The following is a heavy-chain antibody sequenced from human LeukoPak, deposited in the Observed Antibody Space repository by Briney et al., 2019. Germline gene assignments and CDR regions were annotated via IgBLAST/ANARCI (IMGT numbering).Heavy chain of an antibody. D-gene: IGHD2-21*02. J-gene: IGHJ5*02. CDR3: ASLVTAIRGVDWFDP. CDR1: GYTFTGLY. Sequence: ASVKVSCKVSGYTFTGLYMHWVRQAPGKGLEWMGVFDPEDGETIYAQKFQGRVTMTEDTSTDTAYMELSSLRSEDTAVYYCASLVTAIRGVDWFDPWGQGTLVTVSS. V-gene: IGHV1-24*01. CDR2: FDPEDGET.